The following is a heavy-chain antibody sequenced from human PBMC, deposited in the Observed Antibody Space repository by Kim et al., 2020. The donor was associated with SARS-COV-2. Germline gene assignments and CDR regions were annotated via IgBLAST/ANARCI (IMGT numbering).Heavy chain of an antibody. CDR1: GFTFSDFA. D-gene: IGHD3-10*01. CDR3: AKQTMYYYGYWFHP. J-gene: IGHJ5*02. V-gene: IGHV3-33*06. Sequence: GGSLRLSCAASGFTFSDFAMHWVRQVPGKGLEWVAAIWDDGEKKDYADFVRGRFSISRDNSKNTLYLQVDSLTAEDTAVYYCAKQTMYYYGYWFHPWGQGTLVTVSS. CDR2: IWDDGEKK.